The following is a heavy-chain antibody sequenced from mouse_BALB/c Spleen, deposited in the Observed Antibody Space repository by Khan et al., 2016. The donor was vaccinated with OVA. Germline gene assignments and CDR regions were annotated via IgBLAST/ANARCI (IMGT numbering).Heavy chain of an antibody. CDR2: ISSGSSTI. V-gene: IGHV5-17*02. J-gene: IGHJ1*01. CDR3: ARSGGNFHWYFDV. CDR1: GFTFSSFG. D-gene: IGHD2-1*01. Sequence: EVELVESGGGLVQPGGSRKLSCAASGFTFSSFGIHWVRQAPKKGLAWVAYISSGSSTIYYVDTVKGRFTISRDIPKNTLFLQMTSLRAEDTAMYYCARSGGNFHWYFDVWGAGTSVTVAS.